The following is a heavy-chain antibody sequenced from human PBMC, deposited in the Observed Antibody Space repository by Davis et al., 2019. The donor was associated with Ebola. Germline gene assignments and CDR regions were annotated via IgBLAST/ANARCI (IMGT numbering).Heavy chain of an antibody. CDR2: IRSKANSYAT. Sequence: GGSLRLSCAASGFTFSSYWMSWVRQASGKGLEWVGRIRSKANSYATAYAASVKGRFNISRDDSKNTAYLQMNSLKTEDTAVYYCTISSSSADYWGQGTLVTVSS. CDR1: GFTFSSYW. V-gene: IGHV3-73*01. CDR3: TISSSSADY. D-gene: IGHD6-6*01. J-gene: IGHJ4*02.